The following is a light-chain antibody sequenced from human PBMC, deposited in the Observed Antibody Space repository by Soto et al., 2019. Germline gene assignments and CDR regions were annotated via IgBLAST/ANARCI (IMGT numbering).Light chain of an antibody. CDR2: RTS. J-gene: IGKJ5*01. Sequence: EIVMTQSPAALSVSLGGRATLSCRASQSISGTLAWYQQKPGQAPRLLIYRTSNRATGIPDRFSGRGSGTDFTLTISRREPEEDAVYFCQQHRNSHPGTFGQGTRLEIK. V-gene: IGKV3-20*01. CDR1: QSISGT. CDR3: QQHRNSHPGT.